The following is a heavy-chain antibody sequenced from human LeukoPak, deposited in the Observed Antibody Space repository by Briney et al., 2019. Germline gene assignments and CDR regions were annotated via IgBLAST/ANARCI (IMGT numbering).Heavy chain of an antibody. J-gene: IGHJ4*02. Sequence: SETLSLTCAVYGGSFSGYYWSWIRQPPGKGLEWIGEINHSGSTNYNPSLKSRVTISVDTSKNQFSLKLSSVTAADTAVYYCARVRQDYDFWSGYTYFDYWGQGTLVTVSS. D-gene: IGHD3-3*01. V-gene: IGHV4-34*01. CDR2: INHSGST. CDR1: GGSFSGYY. CDR3: ARVRQDYDFWSGYTYFDY.